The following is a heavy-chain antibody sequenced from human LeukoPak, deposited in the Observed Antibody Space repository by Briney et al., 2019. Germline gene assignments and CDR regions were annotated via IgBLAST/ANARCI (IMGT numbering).Heavy chain of an antibody. CDR2: IKQDGSEE. Sequence: GGSLRLSCAASGFTFSRYLMSWVRQAPGKGLEWVANIKQDGSEEYYVDSVKGRFTISRDNAKNSLYLQMSSLRGEDTAVYYCAKVRGSWGFAFDDWGQGTMVTVSS. CDR3: AKVRGSWGFAFDD. CDR1: GFTFSRYL. J-gene: IGHJ3*01. V-gene: IGHV3-7*01. D-gene: IGHD6-13*01.